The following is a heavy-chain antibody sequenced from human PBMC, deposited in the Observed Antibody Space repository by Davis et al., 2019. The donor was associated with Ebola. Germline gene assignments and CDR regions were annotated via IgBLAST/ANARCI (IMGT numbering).Heavy chain of an antibody. Sequence: PGGSLRLSCAASGFTFSSYEMNWVRQAPGRGLEWVSYISGSGSTIYYADSVKGRFTISRDNAKNSRYLQMDSLRAEDTAVYYWARSTVVSPLVYWGQGTLVTVSS. V-gene: IGHV3-48*03. CDR3: ARSTVVSPLVY. CDR1: GFTFSSYE. CDR2: ISGSGSTI. D-gene: IGHD4-23*01. J-gene: IGHJ4*02.